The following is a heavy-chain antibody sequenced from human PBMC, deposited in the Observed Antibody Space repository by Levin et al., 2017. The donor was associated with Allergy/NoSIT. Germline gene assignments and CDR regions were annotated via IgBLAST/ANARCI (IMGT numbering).Heavy chain of an antibody. CDR2: IYYSGST. Sequence: SETLSLTCTVSGGSISSSSYYWGWIRQPPGKGLEWIGSIYYSGSTYYNPSLKSRVTISVDTSKNQFSLKLSSVTAAETAVYYCASTIKYYYDSSGPPRYWGQGTLVTVSS. CDR3: ASTIKYYYDSSGPPRY. J-gene: IGHJ4*02. CDR1: GGSISSSSYY. V-gene: IGHV4-39*01. D-gene: IGHD3-22*01.